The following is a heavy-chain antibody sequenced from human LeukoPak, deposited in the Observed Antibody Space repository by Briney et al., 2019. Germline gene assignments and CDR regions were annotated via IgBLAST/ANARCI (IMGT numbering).Heavy chain of an antibody. CDR3: ARFHPGDGIDY. CDR2: INHSGST. Sequence: SETLSLTCAVYGGSFSGYYWSWIRQPPGEGLEWIGEINHSGSTNYNPSLKSRVTISVDTSKNQFSLKLSSVTAADTAVYYCARFHPGDGIDYWGQGTLVTVSS. V-gene: IGHV4-34*01. J-gene: IGHJ4*02. CDR1: GGSFSGYY. D-gene: IGHD1-26*01.